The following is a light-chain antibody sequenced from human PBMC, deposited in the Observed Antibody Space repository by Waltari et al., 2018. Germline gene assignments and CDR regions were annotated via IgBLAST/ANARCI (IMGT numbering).Light chain of an antibody. CDR3: TSFTSSNTWV. V-gene: IGLV2-14*01. CDR2: EVT. CDR1: SSDVGGYNY. Sequence: QSALTQPASVSGSPGQSITISCPGTSSDVGGYNYVSWYQQHPGKAPKVMISEVTNRPSGVSHRFSGSKSDNTASLTISGLQAEDEADYYCTSFTSSNTWVFGGGTKLTVL. J-gene: IGLJ3*02.